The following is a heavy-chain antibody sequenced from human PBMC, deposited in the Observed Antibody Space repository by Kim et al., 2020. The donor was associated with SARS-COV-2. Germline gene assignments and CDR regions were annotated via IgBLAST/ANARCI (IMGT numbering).Heavy chain of an antibody. J-gene: IGHJ4*02. V-gene: IGHV3-23*01. CDR1: GFTFSSYA. D-gene: IGHD3-10*01. CDR3: AKDPGSGSYYNGFDY. Sequence: GGSLRLSCAASGFTFSSYAMSWVRQAPGKGLEWVSAISGSGGSTYYADSVKGRFTISRDNSKNTLYLQMNSLRAEDTAVYYCAKDPGSGSYYNGFDYWGQGTLVTVSS. CDR2: ISGSGGST.